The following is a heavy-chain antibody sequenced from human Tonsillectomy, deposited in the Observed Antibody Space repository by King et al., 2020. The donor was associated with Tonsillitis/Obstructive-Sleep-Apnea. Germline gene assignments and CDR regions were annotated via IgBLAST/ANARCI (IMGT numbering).Heavy chain of an antibody. J-gene: IGHJ4*02. D-gene: IGHD6-19*01. CDR3: ARNGVEQWLPTPIDY. CDR1: GGSISSYY. CDR2: IYYSGST. V-gene: IGHV4-59*08. Sequence: QLQESGPGLVKPSETLSLTCTVSGGSISSYYWSWIRQPPGKGLEWIGYIYYSGSTNYNPSLKSRVTISVDTSKNQFSLKLSSVTAADTAMYYCARNGVEQWLPTPIDYWSQGTLVTVSS.